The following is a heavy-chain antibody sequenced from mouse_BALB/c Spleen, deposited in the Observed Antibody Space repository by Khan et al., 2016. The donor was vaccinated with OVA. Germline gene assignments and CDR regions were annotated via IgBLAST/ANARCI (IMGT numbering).Heavy chain of an antibody. D-gene: IGHD1-1*01. CDR3: ARGNYYGYYFDY. CDR1: GYSITSGYA. V-gene: IGHV3-2*02. Sequence: EVQLVESGPGLVKPSQSLSLTCTVTGYSITSGYAWNWIRQFPGNKLEWMGYISYSGVTSSTPSLKSRISITRDTSKNQFFLQLNSVTTEDTATYYCARGNYYGYYFDYWGQGTTLTVSS. J-gene: IGHJ2*01. CDR2: ISYSGVT.